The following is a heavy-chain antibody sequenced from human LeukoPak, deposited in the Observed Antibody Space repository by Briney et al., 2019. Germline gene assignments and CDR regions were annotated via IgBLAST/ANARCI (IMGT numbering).Heavy chain of an antibody. CDR3: ATDRREGYSYGR. CDR2: IYYSGST. J-gene: IGHJ4*02. Sequence: SETLSLTCTVSGGSISSSSYYWGWIRQPPGKGLEWIGSIYYSGSTYYNPSLKSRVTISVDTSKNQFSLKLSSVTAADTAVYYCATDRREGYSYGRWSQGTLVTVSS. CDR1: GGSISSSSYY. V-gene: IGHV4-39*07. D-gene: IGHD5-18*01.